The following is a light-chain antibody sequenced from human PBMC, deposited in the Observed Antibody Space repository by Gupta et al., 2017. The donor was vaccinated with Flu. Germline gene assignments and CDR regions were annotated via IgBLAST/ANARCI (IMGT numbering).Light chain of an antibody. CDR2: GVS. CDR3: QQYGSSAKYT. CDR1: QIVQRTP. J-gene: IGKJ2*01. V-gene: IGKV3-20*01. Sequence: NLSLSPGERATLACRTSQIVQRTPLDRYKHKAGKGPRLVIYGVSSRHRGKTDRYSGNGYGKDLTLTISRREPEDIAVYYRQQYGSSAKYTFGQGTKLEIK.